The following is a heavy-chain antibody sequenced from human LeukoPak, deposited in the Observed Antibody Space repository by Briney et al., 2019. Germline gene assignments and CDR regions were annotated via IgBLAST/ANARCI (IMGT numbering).Heavy chain of an antibody. CDR1: GFTFSSYS. J-gene: IGHJ4*02. V-gene: IGHV3-21*01. CDR3: ATGGRFYYGSGRLDY. CDR2: ISSSSSYI. Sequence: PGGSLRLSCAASGFTFSSYSMNWVRQAPGKGLEWVSSISSSSSYIYYADSVKGRFTISRENAKNSLYLQMHSLRAEDTAVYYCATGGRFYYGSGRLDYWGQGTLVTVSS. D-gene: IGHD3-10*01.